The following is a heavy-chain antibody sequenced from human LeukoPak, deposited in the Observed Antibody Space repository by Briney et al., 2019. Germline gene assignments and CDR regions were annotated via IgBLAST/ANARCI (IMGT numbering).Heavy chain of an antibody. D-gene: IGHD2-15*01. J-gene: IGHJ4*02. CDR2: ISGDGGST. CDR1: GFTFDDYA. CDR3: AKDYQDIVVVVAATPDY. Sequence: GGSLRLSCAASGFTFDDYAMQWVRQAPGKGVEWVSLISGDGGSTYYADSVKGRFTISRDNSKNSLYLQMNSLRTEDTALYYCAKDYQDIVVVVAATPDYWGQGTLVTVSS. V-gene: IGHV3-43*02.